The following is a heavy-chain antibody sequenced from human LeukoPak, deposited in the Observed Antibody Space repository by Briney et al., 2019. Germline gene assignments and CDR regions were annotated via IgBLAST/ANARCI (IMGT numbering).Heavy chain of an antibody. CDR3: ARDTGAAILGAFDI. D-gene: IGHD2-21*02. J-gene: IGHJ3*02. Sequence: KPSETLSLTCTVSGGSISSYYWSWIRQPPGKGLEWIGYIYYSGSTNYNPSLKSRVTISVDTSKNQFSLKLSSVTAADTAVYYCARDTGAAILGAFDIWGQGTMVTVSS. CDR2: IYYSGST. CDR1: GGSISSYY. V-gene: IGHV4-59*12.